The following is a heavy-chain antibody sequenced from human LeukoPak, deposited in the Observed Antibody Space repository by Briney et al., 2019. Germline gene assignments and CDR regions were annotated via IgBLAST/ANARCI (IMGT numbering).Heavy chain of an antibody. CDR1: SFIFNNYG. Sequence: ASVKVSCKASSFIFNNYGISWVRQAPGQGLEWMGWISAYNGNTNYAQKLQGRVTMTTDTSTSTAYMELRSLRSDDTAVYYCARVRVVTDYYYMDVWGKGTTVTVSS. V-gene: IGHV1-18*01. D-gene: IGHD2-21*02. J-gene: IGHJ6*03. CDR3: ARVRVVTDYYYMDV. CDR2: ISAYNGNT.